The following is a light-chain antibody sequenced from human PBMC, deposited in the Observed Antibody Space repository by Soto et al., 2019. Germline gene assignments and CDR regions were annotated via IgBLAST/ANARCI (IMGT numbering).Light chain of an antibody. CDR1: QSISTW. CDR2: KAS. CDR3: QQYNSYSL. Sequence: DIQMTQSPSTLSASVGDTVIITCRASQSISTWLAWYQQKPGKAPKLLIYKASSLESGVPSRFSGSGSGTEFTLTINSLQPDDIATYYCQQYNSYSLFGPGTKVGIK. V-gene: IGKV1-5*03. J-gene: IGKJ3*01.